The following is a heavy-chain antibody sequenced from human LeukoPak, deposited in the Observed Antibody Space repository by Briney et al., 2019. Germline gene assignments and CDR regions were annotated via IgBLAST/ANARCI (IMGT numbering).Heavy chain of an antibody. J-gene: IGHJ5*02. V-gene: IGHV4-34*01. CDR1: GGSFSGYY. D-gene: IGHD6-13*01. CDR2: INHSGST. CDR3: ARFIRLSGTRNWFDP. Sequence: SETLSLTCAVYGGSFSGYYWSWIRQPPGKGLEWIGEINHSGSTNYNPSLKSRVTISVDTSKNLFSLKLSSVTAADTAVYYCARFIRLSGTRNWFDPWGQGTLVTVSS.